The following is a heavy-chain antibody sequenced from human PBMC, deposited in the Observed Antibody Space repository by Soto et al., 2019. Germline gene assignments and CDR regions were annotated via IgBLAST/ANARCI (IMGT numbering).Heavy chain of an antibody. D-gene: IGHD3-10*01. CDR2: IYYSGST. CDR3: SRHGAPRYYYGSGSRTEEFDY. J-gene: IGHJ4*02. CDR1: GGSISSSSYY. Sequence: SETLSLTCTVSGGSISSSSYYWGWIRQPPGKGLEWIGSIYYSGSTYYNPSLKSRVTISVDTSKNQFSLKLSSVAAAYTAVYYCSRHGAPRYYYGSGSRTEEFDYWGQGTLVTVSS. V-gene: IGHV4-39*01.